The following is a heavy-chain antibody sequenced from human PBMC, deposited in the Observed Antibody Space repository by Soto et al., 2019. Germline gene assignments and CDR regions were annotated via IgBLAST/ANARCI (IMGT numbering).Heavy chain of an antibody. D-gene: IGHD1-26*01. CDR1: GFTVSNNY. CDR3: ARGGGGSHTVGY. V-gene: IGHV3-66*01. CDR2: IYSRGGT. J-gene: IGHJ4*02. Sequence: EVQVVESGGGLVQPGGSLRLSCAASGFTVSNNYMTWVRQAPGKGLEWVSLIYSRGGTDYADSVTGRFTISRDNSKNMVYLQMDSLGVEDTAVSSCARGGGGSHTVGYWGQGARVTVSS.